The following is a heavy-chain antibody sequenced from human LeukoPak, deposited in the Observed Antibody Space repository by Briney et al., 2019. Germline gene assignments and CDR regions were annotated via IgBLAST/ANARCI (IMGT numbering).Heavy chain of an antibody. CDR2: ISAYNGNT. V-gene: IGHV1-18*01. D-gene: IGHD3-16*02. J-gene: IGHJ4*02. CDR1: GYTFTSYG. Sequence: ASVKVSCKASGYTFTSYGISWVRQAPGQGLEWMGRISAYNGNTNYAQKLQGRVTMTTDTSTSTAYMELRSLRSDDTAVYYCARDYDYVWGSYRSTPEGRYFDYWGQGTLVTVSS. CDR3: ARDYDYVWGSYRSTPEGRYFDY.